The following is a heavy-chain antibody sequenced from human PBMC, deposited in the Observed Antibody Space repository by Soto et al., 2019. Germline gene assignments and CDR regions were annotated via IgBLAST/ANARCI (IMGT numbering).Heavy chain of an antibody. Sequence: ESLTISCTGSGYSFTSYWIGLVRQTPGKGLEWMGIIYPGDSDIRYSPSFQGQVTISADKSISTAYLQWSSLKASDTAMYYCARQPSNGQWFLWGQGTKVTVYS. CDR2: IYPGDSDI. J-gene: IGHJ6*02. V-gene: IGHV5-51*01. CDR1: GYSFTSYW. D-gene: IGHD3-22*01. CDR3: ARQPSNGQWFL.